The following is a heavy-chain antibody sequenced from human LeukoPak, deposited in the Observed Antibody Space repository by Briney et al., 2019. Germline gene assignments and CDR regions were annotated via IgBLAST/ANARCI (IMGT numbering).Heavy chain of an antibody. V-gene: IGHV3-23*01. CDR2: ISLGGGPT. D-gene: IGHD5-12*01. CDR3: AKDGAWLRFDD. J-gene: IGHJ4*02. CDR1: GFTFSSYE. Sequence: PGGSLRLSCAASGFTFSSYEMNWVRQAPGKGLEWVSGISLGGGPTYYADSVKGRFTISRDDSKNTLYLQMNNLRAEDTAVYYCAKDGAWLRFDDWGQGILVTVSS.